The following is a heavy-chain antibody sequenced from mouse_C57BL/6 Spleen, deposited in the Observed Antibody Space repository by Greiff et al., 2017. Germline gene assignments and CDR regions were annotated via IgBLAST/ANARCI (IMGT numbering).Heavy chain of an antibody. D-gene: IGHD4-1*01. CDR3: ARGDWDEALFFDY. Sequence: DVQLQESGPGLVKPSQSLSLTCSVTGYSITSGYYWNWIRQFPGNKLEWMGYISYDGSNNYNPSLKNRISITRDTSKNQFFLKLNSVTTEDTATYYCARGDWDEALFFDYWGQGTTLTVSS. CDR1: GYSITSGYY. CDR2: ISYDGSN. J-gene: IGHJ2*01. V-gene: IGHV3-6*01.